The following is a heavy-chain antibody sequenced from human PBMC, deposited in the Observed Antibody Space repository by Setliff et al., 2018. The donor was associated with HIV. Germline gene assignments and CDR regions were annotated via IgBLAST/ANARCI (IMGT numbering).Heavy chain of an antibody. J-gene: IGHJ3*02. V-gene: IGHV4-31*03. CDR1: GGSISSGGYY. D-gene: IGHD6-19*01. CDR3: ASRSVAGAFDI. CDR2: IYYTGST. Sequence: SETLSLTCTVSGGSISSGGYYWNWIRQHPGKGLEWIGYIYYTGSTYYSPSLKSRVTISVDTSNNQFSLKLRSVTAADTAVYYCASRSVAGAFDIWGQGTMVTVSS.